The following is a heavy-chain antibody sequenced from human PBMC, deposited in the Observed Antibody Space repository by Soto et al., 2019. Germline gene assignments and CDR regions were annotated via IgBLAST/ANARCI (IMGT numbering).Heavy chain of an antibody. CDR3: AKEHSSWYGEGYYYYGMDV. CDR2: ISGSGGST. J-gene: IGHJ6*02. D-gene: IGHD6-13*01. V-gene: IGHV3-23*01. CDR1: GFTFSSYA. Sequence: GRALRLSCAAAGFTFSSYAMSWVRQAPGKGLEWVSAISGSGGSTYYADSVKGRFTISRDNSKNTLYLQMNSLRAEDTAVYYCAKEHSSWYGEGYYYYGMDVWGQGTTVTASS.